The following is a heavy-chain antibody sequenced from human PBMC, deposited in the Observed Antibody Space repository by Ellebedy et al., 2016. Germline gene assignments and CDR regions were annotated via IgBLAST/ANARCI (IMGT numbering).Heavy chain of an antibody. V-gene: IGHV1-8*02. CDR3: ARRGLRFVSYFAMDV. D-gene: IGHD2-21*02. Sequence: ASVKVSCXASGYTFTSYGISWVRQAPGQGLEWMGWINPNSGGTNYAQKFQGRVTMTSNTSISTAYMELSSLISEDTAVYYCARRGLRFVSYFAMDVWGQGTTVTVSS. CDR2: INPNSGGT. J-gene: IGHJ6*02. CDR1: GYTFTSYG.